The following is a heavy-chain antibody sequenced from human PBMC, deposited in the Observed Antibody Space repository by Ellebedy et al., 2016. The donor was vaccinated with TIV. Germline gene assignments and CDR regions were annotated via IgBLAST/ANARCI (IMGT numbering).Heavy chain of an antibody. D-gene: IGHD3-10*01. CDR2: IYYSGST. J-gene: IGHJ4*02. CDR3: AREGIVRAFDY. Sequence: MPSETLSLTCTLSGGSITSYYWSWIRQPPGKGLEWIGYIYYSGSTNYNPSLKSRVTISVDTSKNQFSLKLSSVTAADTAVYYCAREGIVRAFDYWGQGTLVTVSS. CDR1: GGSITSYY. V-gene: IGHV4-59*01.